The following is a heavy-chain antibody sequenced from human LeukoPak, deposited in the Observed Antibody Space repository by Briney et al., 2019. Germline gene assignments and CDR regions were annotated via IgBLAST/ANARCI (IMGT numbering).Heavy chain of an antibody. V-gene: IGHV4-38-2*02. D-gene: IGHD6-13*01. CDR1: GYSISSVCY. Sequence: PSETLSLTCAVSGYSISSVCYGGWIRQPPRKGLEWIGSIFHTGSTYHNPSLKSRVTISVDTSKNQFSLKLNSVTAADTAVYYCARDHSSSSEDYWGQGTLVTVSS. CDR2: IFHTGST. CDR3: ARDHSSSSEDY. J-gene: IGHJ4*02.